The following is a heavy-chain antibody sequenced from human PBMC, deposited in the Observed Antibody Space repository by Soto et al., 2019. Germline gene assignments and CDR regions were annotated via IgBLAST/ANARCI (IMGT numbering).Heavy chain of an antibody. D-gene: IGHD5-18*01. CDR2: IIPILGIA. Sequence: QVQLVQSGAEVKKPGSSVKVSCKASGGTFSSYTISWVRQAPGQGLEWMGRIIPILGIANYAQKFQGRVTITADKSTSTAYMEQSSLRSEDTGRYYCARDPALVDDWFDPWGQGTLVTVSS. J-gene: IGHJ5*02. CDR1: GGTFSSYT. CDR3: ARDPALVDDWFDP. V-gene: IGHV1-69*08.